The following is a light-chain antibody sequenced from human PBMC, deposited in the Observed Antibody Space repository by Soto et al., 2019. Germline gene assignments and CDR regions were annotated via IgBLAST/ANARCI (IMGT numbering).Light chain of an antibody. J-gene: IGKJ4*01. Sequence: EIVMTQSPATLSVSPGERATLSCRASQSVSSNLAWYQQKPGQAPRLLIYGASTRATGIPARFSGSGSGTAITLTISSLQSEDFAVYYCKQYNNWPPLTFGGGTKVEIK. CDR3: KQYNNWPPLT. CDR1: QSVSSN. V-gene: IGKV3-15*01. CDR2: GAS.